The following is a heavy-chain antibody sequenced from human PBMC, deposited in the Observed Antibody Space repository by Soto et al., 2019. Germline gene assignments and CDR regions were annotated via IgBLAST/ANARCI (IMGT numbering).Heavy chain of an antibody. D-gene: IGHD4-17*01. CDR2: INHSGST. V-gene: IGHV4-34*01. Sequence: PSETLSLTCAVYGGSFSGYYWSWIRQPPGKGLEWIGEINHSGSTNYNPSLKSRVTISVDTSKNQFSLKLSSVTAADTAVYYCARGPYGDYFIKYYYGMDVWGQGTTVTVSS. CDR3: ARGPYGDYFIKYYYGMDV. CDR1: GGSFSGYY. J-gene: IGHJ6*02.